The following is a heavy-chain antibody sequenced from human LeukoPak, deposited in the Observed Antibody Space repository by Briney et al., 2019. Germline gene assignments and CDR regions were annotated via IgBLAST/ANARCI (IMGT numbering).Heavy chain of an antibody. Sequence: GGSLRLSCAASGFTFSSYGMHWVRQAPGKGLEWVVVISHDGSNKNYADSVKARFTISRDNSKNTLYLQMNSLRPEDTAVYYCAKVRVGTAHFDYWGQGTVVTVSS. CDR3: AKVRVGTAHFDY. J-gene: IGHJ4*02. CDR2: ISHDGSNK. D-gene: IGHD2-15*01. V-gene: IGHV3-30*18. CDR1: GFTFSSYG.